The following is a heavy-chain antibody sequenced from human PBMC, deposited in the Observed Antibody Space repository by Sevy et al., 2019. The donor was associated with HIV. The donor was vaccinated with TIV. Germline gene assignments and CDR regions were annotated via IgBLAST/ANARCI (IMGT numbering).Heavy chain of an antibody. Sequence: GGSLRLSCAASGFTVSSNYMSWVRQAPGKGLEWVSVIYSGGSTYYADSVKGRFTISRDNSKNTLYLQMNSLRAEDTAVYYCAKGDYYYDSSGYPFDCWGQGTLVTVSS. D-gene: IGHD3-22*01. J-gene: IGHJ4*02. V-gene: IGHV3-53*01. CDR2: IYSGGST. CDR1: GFTVSSNY. CDR3: AKGDYYYDSSGYPFDC.